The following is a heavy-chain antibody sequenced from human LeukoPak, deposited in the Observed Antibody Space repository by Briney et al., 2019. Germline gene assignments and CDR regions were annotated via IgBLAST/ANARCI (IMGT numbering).Heavy chain of an antibody. J-gene: IGHJ3*02. Sequence: ASVKVSCKASGGTFSSYAISWVRQAPGQGLEWMGRIIPIFGIANYAQKFQGRVTITTDESTSTAYMELSSLRSEDTAVYYCVINSYAFDIWGQGTMVTVSS. D-gene: IGHD2/OR15-2a*01. CDR1: GGTFSSYA. CDR3: VINSYAFDI. CDR2: IIPIFGIA. V-gene: IGHV1-69*05.